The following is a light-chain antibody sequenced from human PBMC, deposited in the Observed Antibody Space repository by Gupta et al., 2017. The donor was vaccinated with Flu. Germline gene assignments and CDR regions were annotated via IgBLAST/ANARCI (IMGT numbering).Light chain of an antibody. V-gene: IGKV3-15*01. J-gene: IGKJ2*01. CDR2: GVS. Sequence: ERVVKQSPATLSVSPGERPTLYCRASQIISNNLAWSQQKPGQPPRLLIYGVSTRATGVPARVSGSGSGTELTFTISSLQSEYFADFFCQYYNSGPPAYTFGQGTRLEIK. CDR1: QIISNN. CDR3: QYYNSGPPAYT.